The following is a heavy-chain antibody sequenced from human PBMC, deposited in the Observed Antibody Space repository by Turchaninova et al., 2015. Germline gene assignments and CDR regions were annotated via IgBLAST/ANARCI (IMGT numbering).Heavy chain of an antibody. CDR3: ARDRGDWDY. Sequence: QVQLVQSGDEVKKPGASVKVSCTASGYTFTSYGIRWVRQAPGPGLEWMGWISPYNGNTNFAQNLQGRVTMTTDPSTSTAYVELRSLRSDDTAVYYCARDRGDWDYWGQGTLVTVSS. J-gene: IGHJ4*02. D-gene: IGHD3-10*01. CDR2: ISPYNGNT. CDR1: GYTFTSYG. V-gene: IGHV1-18*04.